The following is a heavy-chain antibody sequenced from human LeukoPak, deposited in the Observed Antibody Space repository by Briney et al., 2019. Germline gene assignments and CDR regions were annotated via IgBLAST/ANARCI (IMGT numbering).Heavy chain of an antibody. J-gene: IGHJ4*02. V-gene: IGHV3-53*01. Sequence: GGSLRLSCAAPGFSFSDYSMSWVRQAPGKGLEWVSFIYSDNTHYSDSVKGRFTISRDNSKNTLYLQMNSLRAEDTAMYYCARRAGAYSHPYDYWGQGTLVTVSS. CDR1: GFSFSDYS. CDR2: IYSDNT. D-gene: IGHD4/OR15-4a*01. CDR3: ARRAGAYSHPYDY.